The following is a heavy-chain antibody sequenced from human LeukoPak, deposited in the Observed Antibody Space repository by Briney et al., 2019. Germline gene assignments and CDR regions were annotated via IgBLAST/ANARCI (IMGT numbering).Heavy chain of an antibody. CDR2: IYYSGST. D-gene: IGHD4-17*01. V-gene: IGHV4-30-4*08. CDR1: GGSISSGDYY. Sequence: SETLSLTCTVSGGSISSGDYYWSWIRQPPGKGLEWIGYIYYSGSTYYNPSLKSRVTISVDTSKNQFSLKLSSVTAADTAVYYCARAATVTTGADYWGQGTLVTVSS. J-gene: IGHJ4*02. CDR3: ARAATVTTGADY.